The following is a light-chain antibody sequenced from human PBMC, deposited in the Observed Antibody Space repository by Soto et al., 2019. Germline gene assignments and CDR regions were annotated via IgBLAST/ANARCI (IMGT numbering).Light chain of an antibody. V-gene: IGKV1-39*01. CDR2: AAS. J-gene: IGKJ5*01. Sequence: DIQLTQSPPSLSATVGDRVTITCRASQTIDSYLNWFQQKPGMAPKLLIYAASKLQSGVPSRFRGSGSGTDFTLTIDTLQPDDFASYYCQQTRSGITFGQGTRLEL. CDR1: QTIDSY. CDR3: QQTRSGIT.